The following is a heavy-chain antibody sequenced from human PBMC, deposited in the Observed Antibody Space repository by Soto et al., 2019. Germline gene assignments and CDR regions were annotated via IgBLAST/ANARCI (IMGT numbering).Heavy chain of an antibody. CDR2: ISAYNGNT. V-gene: IGHV1-18*01. Sequence: QVQLVQSGAEVKKPGASVKVSCKASGYTFTSYGISWVRQAPGQGLEWMGWISAYNGNTNYAQKLQGRVTMTTDTSTRTAYMELRSLRSDDTAVYYCARTVTVTTVYYYGMDVWGQGTTVTVSS. CDR3: ARTVTVTTVYYYGMDV. J-gene: IGHJ6*02. D-gene: IGHD4-17*01. CDR1: GYTFTSYG.